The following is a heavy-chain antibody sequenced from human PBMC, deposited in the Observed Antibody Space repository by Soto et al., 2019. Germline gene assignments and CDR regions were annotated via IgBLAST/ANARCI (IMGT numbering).Heavy chain of an antibody. CDR2: IIPIFGTA. D-gene: IGHD5-12*01. V-gene: IGHV1-69*13. CDR3: ARARLSGYAPQDHSVWFDS. Sequence: GXSVKVSCKASGGTFSSYAISWVRQAPGQGLEWMGGIIPIFGTANYAQKFQGRVTITADESTSTAYMELSSLRSEDTAVYYCARARLSGYAPQDHSVWFDSWGQGNLVTVSS. CDR1: GGTFSSYA. J-gene: IGHJ5*01.